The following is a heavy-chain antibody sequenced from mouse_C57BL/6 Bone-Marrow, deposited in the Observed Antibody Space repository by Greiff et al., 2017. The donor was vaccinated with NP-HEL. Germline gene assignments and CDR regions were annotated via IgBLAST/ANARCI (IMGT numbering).Heavy chain of an antibody. CDR2: INPSTGGT. D-gene: IGHD2-1*01. Sequence: EVKLQESGPELVKPGASVKISCKASGYSFTGYYMNWVKQSPEKSLEWIGEINPSTGGTTYNQKFKAKATLTVDKSSSTAYMQLKSLTSEDSAVYYCARVPYGNSYYFDYWGQGTTLTVSS. CDR3: ARVPYGNSYYFDY. J-gene: IGHJ2*01. CDR1: GYSFTGYY. V-gene: IGHV1-42*01.